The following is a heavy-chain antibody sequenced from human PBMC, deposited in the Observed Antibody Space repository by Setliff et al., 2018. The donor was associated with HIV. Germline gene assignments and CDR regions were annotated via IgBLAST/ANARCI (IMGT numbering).Heavy chain of an antibody. V-gene: IGHV3-7*01. J-gene: IGHJ4*02. D-gene: IGHD2-2*01. CDR1: GFTFSNSW. Sequence: HPGGSLRLSCAASGFTFSNSWMTWVRQAPGKGLEWVANINQDGSEKNYVDSVKGRFTISRDNSKSTVYLQMNSVTPEDSAMYYCAKFRYAIKSTYYFDSWGQGTLVTVSS. CDR3: AKFRYAIKSTYYFDS. CDR2: INQDGSEK.